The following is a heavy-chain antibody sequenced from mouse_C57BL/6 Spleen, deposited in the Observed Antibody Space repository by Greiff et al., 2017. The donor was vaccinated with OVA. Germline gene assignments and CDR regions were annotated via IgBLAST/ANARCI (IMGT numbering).Heavy chain of an antibody. Sequence: VQLQQSGAELVRPGASVTLSCKASGYTFTDYEMHWVKQTPVHGLEWIGAIDPETGGTAYNQKFKGKAILTADKSSSTAYMELRSLTSEDSAVYYCTRSDYYGSGGYYFDYWGQGTTLTVSS. V-gene: IGHV1-15*01. CDR3: TRSDYYGSGGYYFDY. CDR2: IDPETGGT. CDR1: GYTFTDYE. J-gene: IGHJ2*01. D-gene: IGHD1-1*01.